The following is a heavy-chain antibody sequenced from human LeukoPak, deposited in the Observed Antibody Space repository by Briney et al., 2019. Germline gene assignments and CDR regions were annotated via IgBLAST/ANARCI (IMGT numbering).Heavy chain of an antibody. J-gene: IGHJ3*02. D-gene: IGHD3-9*01. CDR3: AKDPNWFDAFDI. CDR2: ISSSSSTI. V-gene: IGHV3-48*04. CDR1: GFTFSSYS. Sequence: QPGGSLRLSCAASGFTFSSYSMNWVRQAPGKGLEWVSYISSSSSTIYYADSVKGRFTISRDNAKNSLYLQMNSLRAEDTAVYYCAKDPNWFDAFDIWGQGTMVTVSS.